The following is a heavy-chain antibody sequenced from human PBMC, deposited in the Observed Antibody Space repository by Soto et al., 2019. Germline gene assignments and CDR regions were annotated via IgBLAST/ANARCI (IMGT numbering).Heavy chain of an antibody. J-gene: IGHJ3*01. D-gene: IGHD2-15*01. CDR1: GFTFGRYA. V-gene: IGHV3-23*01. CDR3: ARAIQEKPVLPHAFDF. CDR2: ISASGGSS. Sequence: EVELLESGGGLVRPGGSLRLSCVASGFTFGRYAMSWVRHSPGKGLEWVSSISASGGSSFYADSVKGRFTISKDNSQNSVTLEMNSLRGEDRAGYYWARAIQEKPVLPHAFDFWGRGTMVTVSA.